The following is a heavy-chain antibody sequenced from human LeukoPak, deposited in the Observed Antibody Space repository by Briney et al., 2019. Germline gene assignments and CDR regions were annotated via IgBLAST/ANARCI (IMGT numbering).Heavy chain of an antibody. CDR3: ARSHYGSGSYYNYYYYGMDV. V-gene: IGHV4-59*13. CDR1: GGSISSYY. CDR2: IYYSGST. Sequence: SETLSLTCTVSGGSISSYYWSCIRQPPGKGVEWIGYIYYSGSTNYNPSLKSRVTISVDASKNQFSLKLSSVTAADTAVYYCARSHYGSGSYYNYYYYGMDVWGQGTTVTVSS. D-gene: IGHD3-10*01. J-gene: IGHJ6*02.